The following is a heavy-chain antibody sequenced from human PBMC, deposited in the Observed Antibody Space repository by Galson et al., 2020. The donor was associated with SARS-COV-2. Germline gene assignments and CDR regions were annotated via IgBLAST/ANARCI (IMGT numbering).Heavy chain of an antibody. D-gene: IGHD6-13*01. V-gene: IGHV4-39*07. CDR1: GGSVTTSGYY. J-gene: IGHJ4*02. CDR2: MFYSGST. CDR3: AKFEIAAGLAFDS. Sequence: SQTLSLTCTVSGGSVTTSGYYWGWIRQPPGKGLEWIGNMFYSGSTYYNPSLKSRVTISVDTSKNQFSLKLSSVTAADTAIYYCAKFEIAAGLAFDSWGQGTLVTVSS.